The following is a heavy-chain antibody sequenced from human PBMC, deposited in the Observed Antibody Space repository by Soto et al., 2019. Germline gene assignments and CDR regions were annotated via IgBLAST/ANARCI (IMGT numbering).Heavy chain of an antibody. CDR3: GGASGAFHAPFDI. Sequence: SVKVSCKASGGTFSSYTISWVRQAPGQGLEWMGSIIPILGIANYAQKFQGRVTITADKSTSTAYMELCSLRSEDTAVYYCGGASGAFHAPFDILGQGTMVTVS. CDR2: IIPILGIA. D-gene: IGHD6-19*01. J-gene: IGHJ3*02. CDR1: GGTFSSYT. V-gene: IGHV1-69*02.